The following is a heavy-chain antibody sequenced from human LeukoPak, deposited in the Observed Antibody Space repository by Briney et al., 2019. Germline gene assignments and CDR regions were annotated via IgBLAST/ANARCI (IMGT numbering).Heavy chain of an antibody. J-gene: IGHJ4*02. Sequence: GGSLRLSCAASGFTFSSYGMHWVRQAPGKGLEWVAVIWYDGSNKYYADSVKGRFTISRDNSKNTLYLQMNSLRAEDTAVYYCARGRYYDSSGYGFDYWGQGTLVTVSS. V-gene: IGHV3-33*01. CDR3: ARGRYYDSSGYGFDY. CDR2: IWYDGSNK. D-gene: IGHD3-22*01. CDR1: GFTFSSYG.